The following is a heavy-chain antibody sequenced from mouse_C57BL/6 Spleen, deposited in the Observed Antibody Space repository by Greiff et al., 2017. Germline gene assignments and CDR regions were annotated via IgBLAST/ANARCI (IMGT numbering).Heavy chain of an antibody. D-gene: IGHD1-1*01. CDR1: GYTFTGYW. J-gene: IGHJ1*03. Sequence: VQVVESGAELMKPGASVKLSCKATGYTFTGYWIEWVKQRPGHGLEWIGEILPGSGSTNYNEKFKGKATFTADTSSNTAYMQLSSLTTEDSAIYYCARGLYYGSSYGYWYFDVWGTGTTVTVSS. CDR2: ILPGSGST. CDR3: ARGLYYGSSYGYWYFDV. V-gene: IGHV1-9*01.